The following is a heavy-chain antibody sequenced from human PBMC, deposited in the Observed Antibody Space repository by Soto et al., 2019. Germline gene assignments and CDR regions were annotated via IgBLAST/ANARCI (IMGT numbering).Heavy chain of an antibody. CDR3: ARKSGYGDYGYYYYGMDV. CDR2: IWYDGSNK. Sequence: GGSLRLSCAASGFTFSSYGMHWVRQAPGKGLEWVAVIWYDGSNKYYADSVKGRFTISRDNSKNTLYLQMNSLRAEDTAVYYCARKSGYGDYGYYYYGMDVWGQGTTVTVSS. J-gene: IGHJ6*02. D-gene: IGHD4-17*01. V-gene: IGHV3-33*01. CDR1: GFTFSSYG.